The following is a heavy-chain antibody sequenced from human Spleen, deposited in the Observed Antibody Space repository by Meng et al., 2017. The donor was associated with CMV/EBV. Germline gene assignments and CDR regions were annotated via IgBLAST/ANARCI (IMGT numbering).Heavy chain of an antibody. Sequence: GGSLRLSCAASGFTFSSYAMSWVRQAPGKGLEWVSVIYSGGSSTYYADSVKGRFTISRDNSKNTLYLQMNSLRAEDTAVYYCAKDGAAVDPAEYLHHWGQGTLVTVSS. CDR3: AKDGAAVDPAEYLHH. V-gene: IGHV3-23*03. CDR1: GFTFSSYA. J-gene: IGHJ1*01. CDR2: IYSGGSST. D-gene: IGHD6-13*01.